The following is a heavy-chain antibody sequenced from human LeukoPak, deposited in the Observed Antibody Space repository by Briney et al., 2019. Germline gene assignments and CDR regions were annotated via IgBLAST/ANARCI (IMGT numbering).Heavy chain of an antibody. D-gene: IGHD3-10*01. CDR1: GYTFTSYN. Sequence: ASVKVSCKVSGYTFTSYNMHWVRQAPGQGLEWMGIINPSSDSTSYTEKFQGRVSMTKDTFTSTVYMELSSLRSEDTAVYYCARGAYSGTGSYYDYWGQGTLVTVSS. J-gene: IGHJ4*02. CDR3: ARGAYSGTGSYYDY. CDR2: INPSSDST. V-gene: IGHV1-46*01.